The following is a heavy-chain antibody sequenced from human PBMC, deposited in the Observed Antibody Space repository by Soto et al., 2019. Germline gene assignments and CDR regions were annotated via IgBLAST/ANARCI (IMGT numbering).Heavy chain of an antibody. J-gene: IGHJ4*02. CDR2: ISYAGSNK. V-gene: IGHV3-30*18. Sequence: QVQLVESGGGVVQPGRSLRLSCAASGFTFSSYGMHWVRQAPGKGLEWVAVISYAGSNKYYADSVKGRFTISRDNSKNTLYLQMNSLRAEDPAVYYCAKDVGTVTTWFDYWGQGTLVTVSS. CDR3: AKDVGTVTTWFDY. D-gene: IGHD4-17*01. CDR1: GFTFSSYG.